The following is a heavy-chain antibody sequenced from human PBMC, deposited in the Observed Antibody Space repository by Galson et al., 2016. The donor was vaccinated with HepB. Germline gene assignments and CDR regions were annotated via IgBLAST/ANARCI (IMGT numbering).Heavy chain of an antibody. CDR1: GYTFAGYY. Sequence: SVKVSCKASGYTFAGYYIHWVRQAPGQGLEWIGWINPGTGGTNHAQKFQGRVTMTRDTSISTAYLELSRLTSDDTAVYYCARGDDYSNLSDLWGRGTLVPVSS. V-gene: IGHV1-2*02. CDR2: INPGTGGT. D-gene: IGHD4-11*01. J-gene: IGHJ2*01. CDR3: ARGDDYSNLSDL.